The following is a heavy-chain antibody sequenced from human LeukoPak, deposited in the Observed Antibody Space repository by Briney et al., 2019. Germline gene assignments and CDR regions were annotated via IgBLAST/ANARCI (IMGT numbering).Heavy chain of an antibody. CDR2: IYSSGST. Sequence: ETLSLTCTVSGGSISSYYWSWIRQPAGKGLEWIGRIYSSGSTTYNPSLKSRVTMSVDTSKNQFSLKVTSVTAADTAVYYCARASSGWYGVDYYYMDVWGKGTTVTVSS. CDR3: ARASSGWYGVDYYYMDV. J-gene: IGHJ6*03. D-gene: IGHD6-19*01. CDR1: GGSISSYY. V-gene: IGHV4-4*07.